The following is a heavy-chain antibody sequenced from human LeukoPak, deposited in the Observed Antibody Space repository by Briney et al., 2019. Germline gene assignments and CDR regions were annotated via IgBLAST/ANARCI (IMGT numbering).Heavy chain of an antibody. CDR3: ARDNYDILTGYARNYYYYYMDV. CDR1: GGPISSYY. Sequence: SETLSLTCTVSGGPISSYYWSWIRQPPGKGLEWIGYIYYSGSTNYNPSLKSRVTISVDTSKNQFSLKLSSVTAADTAVYYCARDNYDILTGYARNYYYYYMDVWGKGTTVTISS. CDR2: IYYSGST. J-gene: IGHJ6*03. V-gene: IGHV4-59*01. D-gene: IGHD3-9*01.